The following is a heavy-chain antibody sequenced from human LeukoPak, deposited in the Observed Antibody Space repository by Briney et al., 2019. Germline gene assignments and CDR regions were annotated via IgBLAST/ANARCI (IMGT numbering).Heavy chain of an antibody. J-gene: IGHJ4*02. V-gene: IGHV1-24*01. CDR1: GYTLTELS. D-gene: IGHD6-19*01. CDR3: ASRPPSIAVAGTDWNY. CDR2: FDPEDGET. Sequence: ASVKVSCKVSGYTLTELSMHWVRQAPGKGLEWMGGFDPEDGETIYAQKFQGRVTMTENTSTDTAYMELSSLRSEDTAVYYCASRPPSIAVAGTDWNYWGQGTLVTVSS.